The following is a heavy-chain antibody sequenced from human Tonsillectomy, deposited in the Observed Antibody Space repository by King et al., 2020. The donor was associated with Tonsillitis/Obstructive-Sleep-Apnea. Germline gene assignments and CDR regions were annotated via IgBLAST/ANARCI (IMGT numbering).Heavy chain of an antibody. D-gene: IGHD4-17*01. CDR1: DFSFSYYS. J-gene: IGHJ4*02. CDR2: ISSSSSYK. V-gene: IGHV3-21*01. CDR3: ASSGDYNSPFDY. Sequence: DVQLVESGGGLVKPGGSLRLSCAASDFSFSYYSMNWVRQAPGKGLEWVSSISSSSSYKYYADSVKGRFTISRDNAKKSLYLQMNSLRAEDTAVYYCASSGDYNSPFDYWGQGTLVTVSS.